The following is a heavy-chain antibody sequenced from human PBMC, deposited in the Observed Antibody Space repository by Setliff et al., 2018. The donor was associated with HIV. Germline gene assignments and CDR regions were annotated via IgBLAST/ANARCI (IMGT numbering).Heavy chain of an antibody. CDR1: GFTFSSRW. CDR3: AKDYGDGHNWGAFDI. CDR2: IKQDGSEN. J-gene: IGHJ3*02. D-gene: IGHD1-1*01. Sequence: GGSLRLSCAASGFTFSSRWMTWVRQAPGKGLEWVANIKQDGSENYFVDSVKGRFTISRDNTKNFVFLEMTNLRPEDTALYFCAKDYGDGHNWGAFDISGQGTMVTVS. V-gene: IGHV3-7*03.